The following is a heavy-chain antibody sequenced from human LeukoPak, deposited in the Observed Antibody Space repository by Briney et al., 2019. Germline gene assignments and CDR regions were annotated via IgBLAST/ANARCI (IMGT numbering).Heavy chain of an antibody. Sequence: PGGSLRLSCATSGFTFSRYAMHWVRQAPGKGLEWVAVISYDGSNKYYADSVKGRFTISRDNSKNTLYLQMNSLRAEDTAVYYCAREPRYDYYYSSGYSPIDYWGQGTLVTVSS. CDR1: GFTFSRYA. V-gene: IGHV3-30-3*01. CDR3: AREPRYDYYYSSGYSPIDY. CDR2: ISYDGSNK. D-gene: IGHD3-22*01. J-gene: IGHJ4*02.